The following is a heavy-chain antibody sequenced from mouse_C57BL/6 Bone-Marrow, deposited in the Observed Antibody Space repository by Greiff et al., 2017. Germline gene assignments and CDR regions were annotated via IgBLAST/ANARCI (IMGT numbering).Heavy chain of an antibody. CDR3: ARGGPITTVVEYYFDY. Sequence: VQVVESGAELARPGASVKLSCKASGYTFTSYGISWVKQRTGQGLEWIGEIYPRSGNTYYNEKFKGKATLTADKSSSTAYMELRSLTSEDSAVYFCARGGPITTVVEYYFDYWGQGTTLTVSS. J-gene: IGHJ2*01. CDR2: IYPRSGNT. D-gene: IGHD1-1*01. V-gene: IGHV1-81*01. CDR1: GYTFTSYG.